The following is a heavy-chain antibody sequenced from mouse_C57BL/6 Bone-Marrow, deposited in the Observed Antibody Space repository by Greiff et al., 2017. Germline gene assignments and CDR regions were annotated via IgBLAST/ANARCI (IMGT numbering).Heavy chain of an antibody. Sequence: VQLKQSVAELVRPGASVKLSCTASGFNIKNTYMHWVKQRTEQGLEWIGRIDPANGNTKYAPKFQGKATITADTSSNTAYLQLSSLTSEDTAIYYCARIGGYYYGSSYDFDYWGQGTTLTVSS. V-gene: IGHV14-3*01. D-gene: IGHD1-1*01. CDR1: GFNIKNTY. CDR2: IDPANGNT. CDR3: ARIGGYYYGSSYDFDY. J-gene: IGHJ2*01.